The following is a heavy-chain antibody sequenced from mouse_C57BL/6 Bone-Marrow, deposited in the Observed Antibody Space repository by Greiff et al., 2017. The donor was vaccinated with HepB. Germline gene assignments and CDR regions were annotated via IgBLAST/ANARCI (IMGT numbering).Heavy chain of an antibody. CDR2: IDPSDSET. J-gene: IGHJ2*01. CDR1: GYTFTSYW. CDR3: ARAITTVVLDY. Sequence: QVQLKQPGAELVRPGSSVKLSCKASGYTFTSYWMHWVKQRPIQGLEWIGNIDPSDSETHYNQKFKDKATLTVDKSSSTAYMQLSSLTSEDSAVYYCARAITTVVLDYWGQGTTLTVSS. V-gene: IGHV1-52*01. D-gene: IGHD1-1*01.